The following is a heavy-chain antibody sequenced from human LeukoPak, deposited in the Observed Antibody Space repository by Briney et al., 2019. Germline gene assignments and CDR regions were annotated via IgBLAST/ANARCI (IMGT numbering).Heavy chain of an antibody. Sequence: GGSLRLSCAASGFTVSSNYMSWVRQAPGKGLEWVSVIYSGGSTYYADSVKGRFTISRDNSKNTLYLQMNSLRAEDTAVYYCAREARYYDSSGYYPRRHFDYWGQGTLATVSS. CDR1: GFTVSSNY. CDR3: AREARYYDSSGYYPRRHFDY. J-gene: IGHJ4*02. V-gene: IGHV3-66*02. CDR2: IYSGGST. D-gene: IGHD3-22*01.